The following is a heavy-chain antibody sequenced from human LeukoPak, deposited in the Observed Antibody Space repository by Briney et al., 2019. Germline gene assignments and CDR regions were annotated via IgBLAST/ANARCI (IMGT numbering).Heavy chain of an antibody. CDR2: IYHGGAA. D-gene: IGHD4-17*01. Sequence: TLSLTCSVSGGSITSGAYYWTWIRQHPGKGLEWIGYIYHGGAALYTPSLKSRVSISVDTSKNQFSLRLSSVTAADTAVYYCARGRPDSGDYIYPFDYWGQGSLVTVSS. CDR1: GGSITSGAYY. CDR3: ARGRPDSGDYIYPFDY. J-gene: IGHJ4*02. V-gene: IGHV4-31*03.